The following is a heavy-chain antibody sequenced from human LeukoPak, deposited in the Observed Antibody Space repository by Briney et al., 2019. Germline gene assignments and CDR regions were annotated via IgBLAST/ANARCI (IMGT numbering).Heavy chain of an antibody. Sequence: PSETLSLTCAVYGGSFSGYYWSWIRQPPGKGLEWIGEINHSGSTNYNPSLKSRVTKSVDTSKNQFSLKLSSVTAADTAVYYCARGSENIAARYGGVDYWGQGTLVTVSS. D-gene: IGHD6-6*01. V-gene: IGHV4-34*01. CDR3: ARGSENIAARYGGVDY. J-gene: IGHJ4*02. CDR1: GGSFSGYY. CDR2: INHSGST.